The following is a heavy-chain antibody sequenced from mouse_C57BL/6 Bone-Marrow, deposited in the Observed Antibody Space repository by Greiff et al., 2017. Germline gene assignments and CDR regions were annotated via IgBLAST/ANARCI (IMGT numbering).Heavy chain of an antibody. J-gene: IGHJ3*01. CDR3: AREGFPPFAY. CDR2: IYPGSGNT. Sequence: VQLQQSGAELVRPGASVKLSCKASGYTFTDYYINWVKQRPGQGLEWIVRIYPGSGNTYYNEKFKGKATLTAEKSSSTAYMQLSSLTSEDSAVYFCAREGFPPFAYWGQGTLVTVSA. CDR1: GYTFTDYY. V-gene: IGHV1-76*01.